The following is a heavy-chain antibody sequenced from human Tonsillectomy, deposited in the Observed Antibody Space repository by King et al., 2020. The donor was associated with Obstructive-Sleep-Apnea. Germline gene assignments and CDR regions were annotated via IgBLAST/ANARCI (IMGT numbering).Heavy chain of an antibody. CDR2: IYYSGST. CDR3: ARDRWGYYDNSGYPSRGDAFDI. D-gene: IGHD3-22*01. J-gene: IGHJ3*02. Sequence: QLQESGPGLVKPSQTLSLTCTVSGGSISSGGYYWSWIRQLPGKGLEWIGYIYYSGSTYYNPSPKSRVTISVDTSKNQFSLRLSSVTAADTAVYFCARDRWGYYDNSGYPSRGDAFDIWGQGTTVTVTS. V-gene: IGHV4-31*03. CDR1: GGSISSGGYY.